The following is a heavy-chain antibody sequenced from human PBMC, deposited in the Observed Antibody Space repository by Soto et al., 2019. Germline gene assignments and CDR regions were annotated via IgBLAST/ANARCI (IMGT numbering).Heavy chain of an antibody. D-gene: IGHD3-10*02. Sequence: PGESLKISCKGSGYSFTSYWIGWVRQMPGKGLEWMGIIYPGDSDTRNSPYFQGQVTISADKSISNANLQWSSLKASDTAMYYCARHAQGYFSVFGYWGQGTLVTVSS. CDR3: ARHAQGYFSVFGY. CDR1: GYSFTSYW. CDR2: IYPGDSDT. V-gene: IGHV5-51*01. J-gene: IGHJ4*02.